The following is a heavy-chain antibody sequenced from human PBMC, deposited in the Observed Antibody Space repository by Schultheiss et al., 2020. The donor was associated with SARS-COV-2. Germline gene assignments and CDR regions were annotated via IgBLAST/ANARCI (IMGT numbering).Heavy chain of an antibody. D-gene: IGHD6-13*01. J-gene: IGHJ4*02. CDR1: GGTFSSYA. Sequence: ASVKVSCKASGGTFSSYAISWVRQAPGQGLEWMGRINPNSGGTNYAQKFQGRVTMTRDTSISTAYMELSRLRSDDTAVYYCARVTSSSGDWGQGTLVTVSS. V-gene: IGHV1-2*06. CDR3: ARVTSSSGD. CDR2: INPNSGGT.